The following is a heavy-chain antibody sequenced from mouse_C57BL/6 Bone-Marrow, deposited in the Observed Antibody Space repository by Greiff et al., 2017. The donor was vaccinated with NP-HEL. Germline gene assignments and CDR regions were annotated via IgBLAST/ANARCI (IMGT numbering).Heavy chain of an antibody. CDR1: GFTFSSYT. D-gene: IGHD2-10*01. CDR2: ISGGGGNT. CDR3: ARQEEAYYGNYFDY. V-gene: IGHV5-9*01. J-gene: IGHJ2*01. Sequence: EVKLVESGGGLVKPGGSLKLSCAASGFTFSSYTMSWVRQTPEKRLEWVATISGGGGNTYYPDSVKGRFTISRDNAKNTLYLQMSSLRSEDTALYYCARQEEAYYGNYFDYWGQGTTLTVSS.